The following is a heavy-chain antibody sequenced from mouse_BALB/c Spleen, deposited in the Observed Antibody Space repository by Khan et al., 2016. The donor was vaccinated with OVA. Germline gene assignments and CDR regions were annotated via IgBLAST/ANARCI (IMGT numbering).Heavy chain of an antibody. CDR2: IWAGGST. V-gene: IGHV2-9*02. CDR3: ARAFYYGAWFAY. CDR1: GFSLTNYG. D-gene: IGHD1-1*01. Sequence: QVQLQQSGPGLVAPSQTLSITCTVSGFSLTNYGVHWVRQPPGKGLEWLGVIWAGGSTNHNSALMSRLSISKDDSKSQVFLTMNSLQTDDTAMYYCARAFYYGAWFAYWGQGTLVTVSA. J-gene: IGHJ3*01.